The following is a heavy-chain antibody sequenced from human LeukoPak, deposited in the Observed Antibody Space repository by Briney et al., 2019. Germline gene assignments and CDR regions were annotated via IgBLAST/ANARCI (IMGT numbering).Heavy chain of an antibody. J-gene: IGHJ4*02. D-gene: IGHD3-10*01. Sequence: ASVTVSCKASGYPFTSFGITWVRRAPGQGLEWMGWISAYNGDTRCAQKFQGRVAMTTDTSTSTAYMELRNLRSDDTAVYYCARAPPGLNYGPGDYWGQGTLVTVSS. CDR2: ISAYNGDT. CDR1: GYPFTSFG. CDR3: ARAPPGLNYGPGDY. V-gene: IGHV1-18*04.